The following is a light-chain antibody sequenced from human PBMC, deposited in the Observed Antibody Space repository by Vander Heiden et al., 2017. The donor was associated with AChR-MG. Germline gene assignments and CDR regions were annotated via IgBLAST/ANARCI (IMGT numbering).Light chain of an antibody. V-gene: IGLV2-23*01. J-gene: IGLJ3*02. Sequence: QSALTQPASVSGSPGQSITISCTGTSSDVGSYNLVSWYQQHPGKAPNLMIYGGSKRPAGVSNRFSGSKSGNTASLTISGLQAEDEADYYCCSYAGSSRVFGGGTKLTVL. CDR3: CSYAGSSRV. CDR1: SSDVGSYNL. CDR2: GGS.